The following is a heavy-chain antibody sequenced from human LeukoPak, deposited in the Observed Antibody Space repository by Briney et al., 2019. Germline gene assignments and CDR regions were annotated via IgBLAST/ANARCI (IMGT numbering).Heavy chain of an antibody. CDR2: IIHSGST. D-gene: IGHD4/OR15-4a*01. Sequence: PSETLSLTCAVCGGSFSSYPWTWIRQPPGKELEWIGQIIHSGSTKYNPSLNGRVTMSVDTSKNQFSLKLTSVTAADTAVYYCARGAPGYWGQGTLVTVSS. CDR1: GGSFSSYP. CDR3: ARGAPGY. J-gene: IGHJ4*02. V-gene: IGHV4-34*12.